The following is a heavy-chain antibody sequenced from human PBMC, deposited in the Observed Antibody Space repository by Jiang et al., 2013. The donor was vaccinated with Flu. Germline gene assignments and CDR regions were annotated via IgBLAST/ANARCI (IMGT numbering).Heavy chain of an antibody. J-gene: IGHJ5*02. CDR3: AREGTSGSSLKWFDP. Sequence: GAEVKKPGSSVQVSCKAFGGTFTSYGINWVRQAPGQGLEWMGGIIPISGTANYAQKFQGRVTITADKSTSTAYMELSSLRSEDTAVYYCAREGTSGSSLKWFDPWGQGTLVTVSS. CDR1: GGTFTSYG. V-gene: IGHV1-69*06. CDR2: IIPISGTA. D-gene: IGHD1-26*01.